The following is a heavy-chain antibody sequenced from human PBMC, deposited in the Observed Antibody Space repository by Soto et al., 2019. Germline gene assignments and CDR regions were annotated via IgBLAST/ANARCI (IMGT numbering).Heavy chain of an antibody. V-gene: IGHV1-69*13. CDR1: GGTFSSYA. D-gene: IGHD6-19*01. CDR3: ARTLAAVAGNYYYGMDV. Sequence: GASVKVSCKASGGTFSSYAISWVRQAPGQGLEWMGGIIPIFGTANYAQKFQGRVTITADESTSTAYMELSSLRSEDTAVYYCARTLAAVAGNYYYGMDVWGQGTMVTVSS. J-gene: IGHJ6*02. CDR2: IIPIFGTA.